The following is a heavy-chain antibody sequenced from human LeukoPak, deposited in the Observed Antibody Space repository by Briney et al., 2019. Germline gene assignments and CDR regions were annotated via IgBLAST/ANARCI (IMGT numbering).Heavy chain of an antibody. CDR1: GFTFSSYS. J-gene: IGHJ4*02. D-gene: IGHD2-2*01. CDR2: IKQDGTEK. Sequence: PGGSLRLSCAASGFTFSSYSMNWVRQAPGKGLEWVANIKQDGTEKYYVDSVKGRFTISRDNAKNSLYLQMNSLKTEDTAVYYCTRLLEYQLTSPPLGGYEGFDYWGQGTLVTVSS. V-gene: IGHV3-7*03. CDR3: TRLLEYQLTSPPLGGYEGFDY.